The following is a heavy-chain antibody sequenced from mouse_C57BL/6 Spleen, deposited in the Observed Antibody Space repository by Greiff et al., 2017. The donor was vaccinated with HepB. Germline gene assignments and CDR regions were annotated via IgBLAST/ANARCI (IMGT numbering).Heavy chain of an antibody. CDR1: GYSITSCFY. CDR2: ISYDGSN. CDR3: ARSDDYDVGNYFDY. D-gene: IGHD2-4*01. V-gene: IGHV3-6*01. Sequence: ESGPGLVKPSPSLSLTCSVPGYSITSCFYWDWIPQFPGNKLEWMGYISYDGSNNYNPSLKNRISITRDTSKNQFFLKLNSVTTEDTATYYCARSDDYDVGNYFDYWGQGTTLTVSS. J-gene: IGHJ2*01.